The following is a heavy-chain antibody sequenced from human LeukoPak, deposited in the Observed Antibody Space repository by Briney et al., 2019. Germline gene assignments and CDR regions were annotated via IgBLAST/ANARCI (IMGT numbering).Heavy chain of an antibody. Sequence: SETLSLTCTVSGGSISSYCWSWIRQPAGKGLEWIGRIYTSGSTNYNPSLKSRVTMSVDTSKNQFSLKLSSVTAADTAVYYCARDGDSGSYIDYWGQGTLVTVSS. D-gene: IGHD1-26*01. J-gene: IGHJ4*02. CDR1: GGSISSYC. CDR2: IYTSGST. V-gene: IGHV4-4*07. CDR3: ARDGDSGSYIDY.